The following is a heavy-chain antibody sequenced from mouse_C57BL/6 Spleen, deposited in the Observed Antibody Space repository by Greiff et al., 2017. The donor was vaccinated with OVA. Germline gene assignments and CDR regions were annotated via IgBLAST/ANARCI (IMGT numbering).Heavy chain of an antibody. Sequence: EVHLVESGGGLVKPGGSLKLSCAASGFTFSSYAMSWVRQTPEKRLEWVATISDGGSYTYYPDNVKGRFTISRDNAKNNLYLQMSHLKSEDTAMYYCARSYGSSYSYFDYWGQGTTLTVSS. V-gene: IGHV5-4*01. CDR3: ARSYGSSYSYFDY. CDR1: GFTFSSYA. CDR2: ISDGGSYT. D-gene: IGHD1-1*01. J-gene: IGHJ2*01.